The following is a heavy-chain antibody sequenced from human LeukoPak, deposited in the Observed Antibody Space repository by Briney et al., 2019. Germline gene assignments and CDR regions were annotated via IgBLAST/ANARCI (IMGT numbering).Heavy chain of an antibody. Sequence: ASVKDSCKVSGYTLTELSMHWVRQAPGKGLEWMGAFDPEDGETIYAQKFQGRVAMTEDTSTDTAYMQLSSLRSEDTGVYYCATGYSSGYDAFDIWGQGTMVTVSS. D-gene: IGHD6-19*01. CDR1: GYTLTELS. CDR2: FDPEDGET. CDR3: ATGYSSGYDAFDI. V-gene: IGHV1-24*01. J-gene: IGHJ3*02.